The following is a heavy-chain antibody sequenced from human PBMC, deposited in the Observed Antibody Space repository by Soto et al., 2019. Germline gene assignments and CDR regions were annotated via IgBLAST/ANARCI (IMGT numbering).Heavy chain of an antibody. D-gene: IGHD3-10*01. CDR2: IYYSGST. V-gene: IGHV4-59*08. CDR1: GGSISSYY. CDR3: ARLWGWFGDY. Sequence: QVQLQESGPGLVKPSETLSLTCTVSGGSISSYYWSWIRQPPGKGLEWIGYIYYSGSTNYNPSLKSRVTISVDTSKNQFALKLSSVTAADTAVYCWARLWGWFGDYWGQGTLVTVSS. J-gene: IGHJ4*02.